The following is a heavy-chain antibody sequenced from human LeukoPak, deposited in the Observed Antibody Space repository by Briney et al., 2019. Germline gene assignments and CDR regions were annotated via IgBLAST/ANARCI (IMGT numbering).Heavy chain of an antibody. CDR1: GFTFSSYS. D-gene: IGHD4-17*01. V-gene: IGHV3-30*05. Sequence: PGGSLRLSCAASGFTFSSYSIHWFRQAPGKGLEWVTVISYDGRNEYYADSVKGRFTISRDNSKNTLFLQMNSLRAEGTAVYYCAVTTSTTGYYYGMDVWGQGTAVTVSS. CDR2: ISYDGRNE. CDR3: AVTTSTTGYYYGMDV. J-gene: IGHJ6*02.